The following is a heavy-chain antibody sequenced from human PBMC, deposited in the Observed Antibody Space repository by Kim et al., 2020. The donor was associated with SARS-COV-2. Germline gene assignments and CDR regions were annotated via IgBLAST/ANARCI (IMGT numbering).Heavy chain of an antibody. Sequence: GESLKISCKGSGYSFTSYWIGWVRQMPGKGLEWMGIIYPGDSDTRYSPSFQGQVTISADKSISTAYLQWSSLKASDTAMYYCARHLRARYSSGWYYYYYGMDVWGQGTTVTVSS. D-gene: IGHD6-19*01. CDR2: IYPGDSDT. V-gene: IGHV5-51*01. CDR3: ARHLRARYSSGWYYYYYGMDV. CDR1: GYSFTSYW. J-gene: IGHJ6*02.